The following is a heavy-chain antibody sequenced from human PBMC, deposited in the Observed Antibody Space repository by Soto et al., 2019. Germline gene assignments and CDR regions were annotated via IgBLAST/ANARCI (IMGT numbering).Heavy chain of an antibody. J-gene: IGHJ4*02. CDR3: ARVRIAAAVHGDWFDY. CDR2: IKQDGSEK. V-gene: IGHV3-7*01. D-gene: IGHD6-13*01. CDR1: GFTFSSYW. Sequence: PGGSLRLSCAASGFTFSSYWMSWVRQAPGKGLEWVANIKQDGSEKYYVDSVKGRFTISRDNAKNSLYLQMNSLRAEDTAVYYCARVRIAAAVHGDWFDYWGQGTLVTVSS.